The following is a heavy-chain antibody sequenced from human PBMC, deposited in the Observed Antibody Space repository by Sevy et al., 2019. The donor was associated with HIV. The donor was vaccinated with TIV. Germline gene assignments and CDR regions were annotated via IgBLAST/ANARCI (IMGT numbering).Heavy chain of an antibody. CDR1: GFTFDDYG. CDR3: ARDQTGYSSGWSQYMDV. J-gene: IGHJ6*03. CDR2: INWNGGST. V-gene: IGHV3-20*04. D-gene: IGHD6-19*01. Sequence: GGSLRLSCAASGFTFDDYGMSWVRQAPGKGLEWVSGINWNGGSTGYADSVKGRFTISRDNAKNSLYLQMNSLRAEDTALYYCARDQTGYSSGWSQYMDVWGKGTTVTVSS.